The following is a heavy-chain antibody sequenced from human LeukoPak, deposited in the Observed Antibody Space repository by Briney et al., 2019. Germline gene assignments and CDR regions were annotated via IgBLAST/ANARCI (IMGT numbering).Heavy chain of an antibody. Sequence: AGGSLRLSCAASGFTFDDYAMHWVRQAPGKGLEWVSGISWNSGSIGYADSVKGRFSISRDNAKNSLSLQMNSLRPEDTALYYCAKDSGRNFGKYYYGSSGRFDPWGQGTLVTVSS. D-gene: IGHD3-22*01. CDR3: AKDSGRNFGKYYYGSSGRFDP. CDR2: ISWNSGSI. CDR1: GFTFDDYA. J-gene: IGHJ5*02. V-gene: IGHV3-9*01.